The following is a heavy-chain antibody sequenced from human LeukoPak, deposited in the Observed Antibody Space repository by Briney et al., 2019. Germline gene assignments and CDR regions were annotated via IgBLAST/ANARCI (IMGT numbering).Heavy chain of an antibody. Sequence: GGSLRLSCAASGFTFSSYGMHWVRQAPGKGLEWVAVISYDGSNKYYADSVKGRFTISRDNSKNTLYLQMNSLRAEDTAVYYCAREAGQSSVLRYFDWLNRFDYWGQGTLVTVSS. V-gene: IGHV3-30*03. D-gene: IGHD3-9*01. CDR3: AREAGQSSVLRYFDWLNRFDY. CDR2: ISYDGSNK. CDR1: GFTFSSYG. J-gene: IGHJ4*02.